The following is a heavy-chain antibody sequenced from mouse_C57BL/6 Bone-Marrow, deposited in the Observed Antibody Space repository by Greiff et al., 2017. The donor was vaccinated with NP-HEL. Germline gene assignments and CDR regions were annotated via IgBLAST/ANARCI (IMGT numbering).Heavy chain of an antibody. V-gene: IGHV1-50*01. CDR1: GYTFTSYW. D-gene: IGHD1-1*01. J-gene: IGHJ1*03. Sequence: QVQLQQPGAELVKPGASVKLSCKASGYTFTSYWMQWVKQRPGQGLEWIGEIAPSDSYTNYNQKFKGKATLTVDTSSSTAYMQLSSLTSEDSAVYYCAREGYYGSSPYWYFDVWGTGTTVTVSS. CDR2: IAPSDSYT. CDR3: AREGYYGSSPYWYFDV.